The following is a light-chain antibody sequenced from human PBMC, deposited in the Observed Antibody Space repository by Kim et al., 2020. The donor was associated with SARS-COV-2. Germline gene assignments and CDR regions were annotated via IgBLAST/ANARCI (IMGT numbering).Light chain of an antibody. CDR3: QEGSDWPRENS. V-gene: IGKV3-11*01. Sequence: EIVLTQSPATLSLSPGERATLSCRTSQSVDSHLAWFQQKPGQAPRLLIYHAFIRATGSPARFSGSGAGKDFTLTISGLGPEDFAVYYWQEGSDWPRENSGGQGTKLEI. CDR1: QSVDSH. CDR2: HAF. J-gene: IGKJ2*03.